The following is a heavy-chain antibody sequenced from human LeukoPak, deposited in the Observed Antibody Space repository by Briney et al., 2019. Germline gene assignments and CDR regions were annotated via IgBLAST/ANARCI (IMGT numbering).Heavy chain of an antibody. CDR1: GFTFTTYW. J-gene: IGHJ4*02. CDR2: INGDGSNS. CDR3: ARTSPTSHFDF. D-gene: IGHD3-16*01. Sequence: GGSLRLSCVASGFTFTTYWMHWVRQAPGKGLVWVSRINGDGSNSNYADSVKGRFTNSRDNARNTLYLQMNGLRAEDTALYYCARTSPTSHFDFWGQGTLVTASS. V-gene: IGHV3-74*01.